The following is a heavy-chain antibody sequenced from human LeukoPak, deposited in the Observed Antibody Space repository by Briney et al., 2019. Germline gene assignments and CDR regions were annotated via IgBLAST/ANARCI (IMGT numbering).Heavy chain of an antibody. CDR2: INPNSGGT. Sequence: ASVKVSCKASRYTFTGYYMDWVRQAPGRGLEWMGWINPNSGGTNYAQKFQGRVTMTRDTSISTAYMELSRLRSDDTAVYYCAREIRTMGYMDVWGKGTTVTVSS. J-gene: IGHJ6*03. CDR3: AREIRTMGYMDV. CDR1: RYTFTGYY. D-gene: IGHD3-10*01. V-gene: IGHV1-2*02.